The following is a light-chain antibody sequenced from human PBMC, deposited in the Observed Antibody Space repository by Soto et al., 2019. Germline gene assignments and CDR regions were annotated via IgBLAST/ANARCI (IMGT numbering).Light chain of an antibody. CDR3: QQYNNWPRT. CDR2: GAS. CDR1: QSVGHN. J-gene: IGKJ1*01. V-gene: IGKV3-15*01. Sequence: DIVMTQSPVTLSVSPGXRATXSXXASQSVGHNLAWFQQKPGQAPRLLIYGASAGATGIPDRFSGSGFGTEFTLTISSLQSEDLAVYYCQQYNNWPRTFGQGTKVEMK.